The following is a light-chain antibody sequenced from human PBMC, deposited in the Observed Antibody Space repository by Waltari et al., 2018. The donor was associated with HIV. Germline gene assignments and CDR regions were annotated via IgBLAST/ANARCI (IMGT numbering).Light chain of an antibody. V-gene: IGLV1-40*01. CDR3: QSYDSSLSGSWV. J-gene: IGLJ3*02. Sequence: QSVLTQPPSVSGAPGQRVTFSCTGSSSNIGAGYDVHWYQQLPGTARKLLIYGNNNRPSGVPDRFSGSKSGTSASLAITGLQAEDEADYYCQSYDSSLSGSWVFGGGTKLTVL. CDR1: SSNIGAGYD. CDR2: GNN.